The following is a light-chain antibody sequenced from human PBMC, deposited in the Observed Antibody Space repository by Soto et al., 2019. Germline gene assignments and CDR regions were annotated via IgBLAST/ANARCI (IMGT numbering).Light chain of an antibody. CDR1: QSISSW. V-gene: IGKV1-5*03. CDR2: KAS. J-gene: IGKJ1*01. CDR3: QQYNDNWT. Sequence: DIQMTQSPSTLSAYVGDRVTITCRASQSISSWLAWYQQKPGQAPKLLIYKASTLQSGVPSRFSGSGSGTEFTLAISSLQPDDSATYYCQQYNDNWTFGQGTKV.